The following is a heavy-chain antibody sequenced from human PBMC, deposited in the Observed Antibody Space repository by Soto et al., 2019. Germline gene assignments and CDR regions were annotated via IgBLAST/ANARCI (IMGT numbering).Heavy chain of an antibody. Sequence: PSETLSLTCTVSVGSINTFYWSWLGQPAGKGLEWIGRIFSSGSTSFNPSLESRVAMSVDTSKNQFSLKLSSVTAADTAVYYCARDYRAVSGYYGMDVWGQGTTVTVSS. V-gene: IGHV4-4*07. J-gene: IGHJ6*02. D-gene: IGHD4-4*01. CDR1: VGSINTFY. CDR3: ARDYRAVSGYYGMDV. CDR2: IFSSGST.